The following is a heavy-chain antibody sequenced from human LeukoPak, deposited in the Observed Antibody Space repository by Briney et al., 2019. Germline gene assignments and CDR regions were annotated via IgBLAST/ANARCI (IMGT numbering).Heavy chain of an antibody. D-gene: IGHD6-6*01. CDR3: ARETPLRRSSSSHFDY. CDR1: GFTFSDYY. Sequence: GGSLRLSCAASGFTFSDYYMSWIRQAPGKGLEWVSYISSSGSTIYYADSVKGRFTISRDNAKNSLYLQMDSLRAEDTAVYYCARETPLRRSSSSHFDYWGQGTLVTVSS. V-gene: IGHV3-11*04. J-gene: IGHJ4*02. CDR2: ISSSGSTI.